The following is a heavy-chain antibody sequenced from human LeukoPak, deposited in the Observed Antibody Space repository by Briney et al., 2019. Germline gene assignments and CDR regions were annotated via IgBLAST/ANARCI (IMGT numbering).Heavy chain of an antibody. CDR3: ARLPGRYYYYMDV. J-gene: IGHJ6*03. V-gene: IGHV3-48*03. Sequence: GGSLRLSCAASGFTFSSYEMNWVRQAPGKGLEWVSYISSSGSTIYYADSVKGRFTISRDNAKNSLYLQMNSLRAEDTAVYYCARLPGRYYYYMDVWGKGTTVTISS. CDR2: ISSSGSTI. D-gene: IGHD5-18*01. CDR1: GFTFSSYE.